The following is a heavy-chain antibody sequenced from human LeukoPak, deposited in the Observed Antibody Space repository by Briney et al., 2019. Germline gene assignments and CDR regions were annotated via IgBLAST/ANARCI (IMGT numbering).Heavy chain of an antibody. V-gene: IGHV4-59*12. J-gene: IGHJ4*02. Sequence: SETLSLTCTVSGGSISSYYWSWIRQPPGKGLEWIGYIYYSGSTSYNPSLKSRVTISVDTSKNQFSLKLSSVTAADTAVYYCARARTGYSSSWAFDYWGQGTLVTVSS. CDR3: ARARTGYSSSWAFDY. D-gene: IGHD6-13*01. CDR1: GGSISSYY. CDR2: IYYSGST.